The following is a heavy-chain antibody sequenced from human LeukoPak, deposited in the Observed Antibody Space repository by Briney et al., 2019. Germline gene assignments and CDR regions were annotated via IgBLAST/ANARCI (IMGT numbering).Heavy chain of an antibody. V-gene: IGHV4-34*01. Sequence: PSETLSLTCAVYGGSFSGYYWSWIRQPPGKGLEWIGEINHSGSTNYNPSLKSRVTISVDTSKNQFSLKLSSVTAADTAVYYCARHRTYYYDSSGYYLPYYYYYMDVWGKGTTVTISS. CDR3: ARHRTYYYDSSGYYLPYYYYYMDV. D-gene: IGHD3-22*01. J-gene: IGHJ6*03. CDR2: INHSGST. CDR1: GGSFSGYY.